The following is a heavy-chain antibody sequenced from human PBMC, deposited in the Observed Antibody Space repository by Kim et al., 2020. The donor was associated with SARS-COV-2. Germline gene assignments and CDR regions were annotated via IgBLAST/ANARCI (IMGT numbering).Heavy chain of an antibody. Sequence: SETLSLTCTVSGGSISSYYWSWIRQPPGKGLEWIGYIYYSGSTNYNPSLKSRVTISVDTSKNQFSLKLSSVTAADTAVYYCASEPGIAVAGGLSSQRYFDYWGQGTLVTVYS. CDR1: GGSISSYY. V-gene: IGHV4-59*01. J-gene: IGHJ4*02. CDR3: ASEPGIAVAGGLSSQRYFDY. D-gene: IGHD6-19*01. CDR2: IYYSGST.